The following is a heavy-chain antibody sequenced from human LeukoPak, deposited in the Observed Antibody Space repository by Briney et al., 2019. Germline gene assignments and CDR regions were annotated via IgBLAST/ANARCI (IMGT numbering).Heavy chain of an antibody. J-gene: IGHJ3*02. Sequence: SETLSLTCTVSGGSISSYYWSWIRQPPGKGLEWIGYIYYSGSTNYNPSLKSRVTISVDTSKNQFSLKLSSVTAADTAVYYCARVSQDIVVVPAAIVAAFDIWGQGTMVTVSS. V-gene: IGHV4-59*01. D-gene: IGHD2-2*02. CDR2: IYYSGST. CDR1: GGSISSYY. CDR3: ARVSQDIVVVPAAIVAAFDI.